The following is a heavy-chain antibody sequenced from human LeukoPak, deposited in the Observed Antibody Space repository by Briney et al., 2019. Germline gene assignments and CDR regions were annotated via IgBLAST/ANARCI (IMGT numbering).Heavy chain of an antibody. D-gene: IGHD2-2*02. CDR2: IYYSGST. CDR3: ARQSDYCSSTSCYKFFDY. Sequence: SETLSLTCTASGGSISSSRYYWGWIRQPPWKGLEWIGSIYYSGSTYYNPSLKSRVTISVDTSKNQFSLKLSSVTAADTAVYYCARQSDYCSSTSCYKFFDYWGQGTLVTVSS. J-gene: IGHJ4*02. CDR1: GGSISSSRYY. V-gene: IGHV4-39*01.